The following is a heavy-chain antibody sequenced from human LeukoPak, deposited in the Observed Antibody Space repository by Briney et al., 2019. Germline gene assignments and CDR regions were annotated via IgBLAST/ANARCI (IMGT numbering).Heavy chain of an antibody. V-gene: IGHV1-2*04. CDR3: ARDYRDGYNLDYFDY. CDR2: MNPNSGGT. CDR1: GYTFTGYY. Sequence: GASVKVSCKTSGYTFTGYYIHWVRQAPGQGLEWMGWMNPNSGGTNYAQKFQGWVTMTRDTSISTAYMELSRLRSDDTAVYYCARDYRDGYNLDYFDYWGQGTLVTVSS. J-gene: IGHJ4*02. D-gene: IGHD5-24*01.